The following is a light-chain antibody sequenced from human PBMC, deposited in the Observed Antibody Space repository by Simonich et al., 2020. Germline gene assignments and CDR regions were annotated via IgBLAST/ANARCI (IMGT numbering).Light chain of an antibody. CDR2: WAS. CDR1: QSVLYSSNNKNY. V-gene: IGKV4-1*01. CDR3: QQYYSTPWT. J-gene: IGKJ1*01. Sequence: DIVMTQSPESLAVSLGERDTINCKSSQSVLYSSNNKNYLAWYKQKPGKPPKLLIYWASTREAGVPDRFSGSGSGTDFTLTISSLQAEDVAVYYCQQYYSTPWTFGQGTKVEIK.